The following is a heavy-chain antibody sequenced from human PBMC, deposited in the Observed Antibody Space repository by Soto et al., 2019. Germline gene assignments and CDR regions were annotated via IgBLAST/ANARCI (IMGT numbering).Heavy chain of an antibody. CDR1: GGTFSSYA. J-gene: IGHJ4*02. CDR2: IIPIFGTA. D-gene: IGHD6-19*01. CDR3: ARDKTAVAGTLDY. Sequence: QVQLVQSGAEVQKPGSSVKVSCKASGGTFSSYAISWVRQAPGQGPEWMGGIIPIFGTANYAQKFQGRVRITADESTSTAYMELSSLRSEDTAVYYCARDKTAVAGTLDYWCQGTLVTVSS. V-gene: IGHV1-69*01.